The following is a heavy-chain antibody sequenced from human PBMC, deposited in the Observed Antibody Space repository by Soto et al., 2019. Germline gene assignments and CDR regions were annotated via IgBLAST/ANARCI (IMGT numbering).Heavy chain of an antibody. D-gene: IGHD6-19*01. J-gene: IGHJ4*02. CDR2: INFDGSTT. CDR1: GFALSSSW. Sequence: EVQLVESGGGLVQPGGSLRLSCAGSGFALSSSWMHWVRQDQGKGLVWVSRINFDGSTTDYADSVRGRFTISRDNAKNTLYLEMNSLRVDDTAVYHCARGPRGWYGFDYWGQGTLVTVSS. V-gene: IGHV3-74*01. CDR3: ARGPRGWYGFDY.